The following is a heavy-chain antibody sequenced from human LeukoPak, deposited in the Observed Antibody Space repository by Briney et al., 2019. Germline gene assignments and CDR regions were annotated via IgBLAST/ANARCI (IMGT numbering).Heavy chain of an antibody. Sequence: ASVKVSCKASGYTFTTCGISWVRQAPGQGLEWVGWINTYTGNTNYVQKFQGRVTMTTDTSTSTAYMELRSLRSDDTAVYYCARDYSTSRYYFDYWGQGTLVTVSS. CDR3: ARDYSTSRYYFDY. V-gene: IGHV1-18*01. CDR1: GYTFTTCG. D-gene: IGHD6-13*01. CDR2: INTYTGNT. J-gene: IGHJ4*02.